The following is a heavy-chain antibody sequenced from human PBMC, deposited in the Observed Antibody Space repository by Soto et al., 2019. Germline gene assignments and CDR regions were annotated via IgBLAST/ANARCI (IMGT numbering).Heavy chain of an antibody. D-gene: IGHD2-8*02. J-gene: IGHJ6*03. CDR1: GYTFTSYG. V-gene: IGHV1-18*01. Sequence: ASVKVSCKASGYTFTSYGISWVRQAPGQGLEWMGWISAYNGNTNYAQKLQGRVTMTTDTSTSTAYMELRSLRSDDTAVYYCARDGAVPRDYYSYYMDVWGKGTTVTVSS. CDR3: ARDGAVPRDYYSYYMDV. CDR2: ISAYNGNT.